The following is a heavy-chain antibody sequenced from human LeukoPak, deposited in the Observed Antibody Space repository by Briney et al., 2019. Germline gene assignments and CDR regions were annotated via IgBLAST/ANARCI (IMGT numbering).Heavy chain of an antibody. Sequence: ASGKVSCKASGGTFSSYAISWVRQATGQGLEWMGWMNPNSGNTGYAQKFQGSVTITRNTSISTASMELSSLRSEDTAVYYCARMSGADAFDIWGQGTMVTVSS. V-gene: IGHV1-8*03. D-gene: IGHD3-10*01. CDR2: MNPNSGNT. J-gene: IGHJ3*02. CDR1: GGTFSSYA. CDR3: ARMSGADAFDI.